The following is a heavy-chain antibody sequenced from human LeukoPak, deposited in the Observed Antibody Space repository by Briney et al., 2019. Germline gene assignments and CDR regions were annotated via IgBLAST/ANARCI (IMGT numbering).Heavy chain of an antibody. CDR2: IIGDASRT. CDR1: GFSIRNYW. Sequence: GGSLRLSCAASGFSIRNYWMHWVRQAPGKGLVWVSRIIGDASRTEYADSVKGRFTISRDNAKNTLYLQMNSLRAEDTAVYYCADSSGPTHWGQGTLVTVSS. J-gene: IGHJ4*02. CDR3: ADSSGPTH. D-gene: IGHD3-22*01. V-gene: IGHV3-74*03.